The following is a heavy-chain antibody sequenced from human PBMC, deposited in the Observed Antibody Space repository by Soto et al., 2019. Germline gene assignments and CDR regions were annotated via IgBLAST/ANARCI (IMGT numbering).Heavy chain of an antibody. J-gene: IGHJ2*01. Sequence: EVQLVESGGGLIQPGGSLRLSCAASGFTVSSNYMSWVRQAPGKGLEWVSVIYSGGSTYYADSVKGRFTISRDNSKNTLYLQMNSLRAEDTAVYYCARWPTVYDSSGYPLRRALWYFDLWGRGTLVTVSS. CDR2: IYSGGST. D-gene: IGHD3-22*01. CDR1: GFTVSSNY. CDR3: ARWPTVYDSSGYPLRRALWYFDL. V-gene: IGHV3-53*01.